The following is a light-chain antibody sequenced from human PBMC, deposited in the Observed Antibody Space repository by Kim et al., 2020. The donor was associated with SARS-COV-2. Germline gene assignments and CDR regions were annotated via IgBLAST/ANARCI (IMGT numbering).Light chain of an antibody. CDR1: TGSVTSGHY. Sequence: PGGTVTLTWASTTGSVTSGHYAFWFQQRPGQAPKTLIYDTSKRQSWTPSRFSGSLRGGKAALTLSGAQAEDEADYYCLLYYGGRRVFGGGTQLTVL. CDR3: LLYYGGRRV. V-gene: IGLV7-46*01. J-gene: IGLJ2*01. CDR2: DTS.